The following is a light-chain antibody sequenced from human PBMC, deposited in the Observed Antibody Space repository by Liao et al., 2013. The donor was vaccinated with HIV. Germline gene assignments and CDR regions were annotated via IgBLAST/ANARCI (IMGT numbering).Light chain of an antibody. V-gene: IGLV3-21*04. Sequence: SYVLTQPPSVSVAPGKTARITCGGNKIGSKSVHWYQQKPGQAPVLVIYYDSDRPSGIPERFSGSNSGNTATLTISRVEAGDEADYYCQVWDTSSDPHVVFGGGTKLTVL. CDR1: KIGSKS. CDR3: QVWDTSSDPHVV. CDR2: YDS. J-gene: IGLJ2*01.